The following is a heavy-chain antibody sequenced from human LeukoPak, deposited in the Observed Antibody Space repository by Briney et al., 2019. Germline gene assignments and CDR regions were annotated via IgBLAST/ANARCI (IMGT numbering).Heavy chain of an antibody. V-gene: IGHV1-18*01. D-gene: IGHD4-17*01. J-gene: IGHJ5*02. CDR2: ISAYNGNT. CDR1: GYTFTSYG. CDR3: ARDLTTMTNNWFDP. Sequence: ASVKVSCKASGYTFTSYGISWVRQAPGHGLEWMGWISAYNGNTIYTQQLQGRVTMTTDTSTSTAYMELGTLRSDDTAVYYCARDLTTMTNNWFDPWGQGTLVTVS.